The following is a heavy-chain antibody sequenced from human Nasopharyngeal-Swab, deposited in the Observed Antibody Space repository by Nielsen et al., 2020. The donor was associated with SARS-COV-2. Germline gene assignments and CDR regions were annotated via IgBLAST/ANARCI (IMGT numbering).Heavy chain of an antibody. CDR3: ARDRSVGYGMDV. CDR1: GFTFSSYS. Sequence: LSLTCAASGFTFSSYSMNWVRQAPGKGLEWVSSISSSSSYVYYADSVKGRFTISRDNAKNSLYLQMNSLRAEDTAVYYCARDRSVGYGMDVWGQGTTVTVSS. CDR2: ISSSSSYV. J-gene: IGHJ6*02. V-gene: IGHV3-21*01. D-gene: IGHD2-15*01.